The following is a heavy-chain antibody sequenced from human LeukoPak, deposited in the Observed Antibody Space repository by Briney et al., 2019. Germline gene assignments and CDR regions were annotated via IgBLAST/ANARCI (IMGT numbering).Heavy chain of an antibody. Sequence: SETLSLTCSVSGGSINSYYWSWIRQPAGKGLEWIGRIYTSGSTNYIPSLKSRVTISVDTSKNQFSLKLSSVTAADTAVYYCARGGMGAFDIWGQGTMVTVSS. CDR3: ARGGMGAFDI. V-gene: IGHV4-4*07. CDR1: GGSINSYY. J-gene: IGHJ3*02. CDR2: IYTSGST.